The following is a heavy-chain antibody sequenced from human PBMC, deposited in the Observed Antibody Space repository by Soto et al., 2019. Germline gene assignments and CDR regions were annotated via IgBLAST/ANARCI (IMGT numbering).Heavy chain of an antibody. D-gene: IGHD3-9*01. CDR1: GYTFTNYD. CDR2: MNPNSLNT. J-gene: IGHJ4*02. V-gene: IGHV1-8*01. Sequence: ASVKVSCKTSGYTFTNYDVNWVRQAPGQGLEWMGWMNPNSLNTDYAQKFQGRITMTRNTSISTAYMDLRSLRSEDTAVYYCVRGGGYYNLLTGYDYWGQGTLVTVSS. CDR3: VRGGGYYNLLTGYDY.